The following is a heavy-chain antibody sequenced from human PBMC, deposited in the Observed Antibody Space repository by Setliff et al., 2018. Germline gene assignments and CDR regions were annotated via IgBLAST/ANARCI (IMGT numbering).Heavy chain of an antibody. CDR3: ARVTGVKTFGVIMKDFEF. V-gene: IGHV1-18*01. CDR1: GYTFTNYG. Sequence: ASVKVSCKTSGYTFTNYGINWVRQAPGQGLEWMGWNSAYAQKFQGRVTMTTDTPTSTAYMELRSLRSDDTAVYYCARVTGVKTFGVIMKDFEFWGQGTLVTVSS. CDR2: NSA. J-gene: IGHJ4*02. D-gene: IGHD3-3*01.